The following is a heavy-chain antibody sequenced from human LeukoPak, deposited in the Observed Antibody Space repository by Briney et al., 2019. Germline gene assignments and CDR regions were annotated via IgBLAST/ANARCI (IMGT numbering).Heavy chain of an antibody. CDR1: GGSISSYY. Sequence: SXXLSLTCTVSGGSISSYYWSWIRQPPGKGLEWIGYIYYSGSNNYNASLKSRVTISVDTSKNQFSLKLSSVTAADTAVYYCARDRRVGATPYYFDYWGQGTLVTVSS. CDR3: ARDRRVGATPYYFDY. V-gene: IGHV4-59*01. J-gene: IGHJ4*02. D-gene: IGHD1-26*01. CDR2: IYYSGSN.